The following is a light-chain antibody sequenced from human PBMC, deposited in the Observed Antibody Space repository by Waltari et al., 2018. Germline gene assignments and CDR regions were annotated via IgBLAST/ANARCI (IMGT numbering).Light chain of an antibody. J-gene: IGLJ2*01. CDR1: SPNIGNDY. CDR2: EDS. Sequence: QSVLTQPPSVSAAPGQRVTISCSGSSPNIGNDYVSWYQQLPGTAPKLLIYEDSNRPSGVPDRFSGSKSGTSATLDITGLQTGDEADYYCGTWDRSLTAGVFGGGTKLTVL. CDR3: GTWDRSLTAGV. V-gene: IGLV1-51*01.